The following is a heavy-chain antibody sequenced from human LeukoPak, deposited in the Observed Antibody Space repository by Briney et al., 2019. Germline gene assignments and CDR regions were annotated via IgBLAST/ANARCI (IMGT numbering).Heavy chain of an antibody. CDR2: IKADGSET. D-gene: IGHD1-14*01. V-gene: IGHV3-7*01. CDR3: ARVSDIKSRYRPSDI. CDR1: GFTFSSYS. Sequence: GGSLRLSCAASGFTFSSYSMNWVRQAPGKGLEWVADIKADGSETYSVDPVKGRFTISRDNARNSLYLQMSSLRVEDTAVYFCARVSDIKSRYRPSDIWGQGTRVTVSS. J-gene: IGHJ3*02.